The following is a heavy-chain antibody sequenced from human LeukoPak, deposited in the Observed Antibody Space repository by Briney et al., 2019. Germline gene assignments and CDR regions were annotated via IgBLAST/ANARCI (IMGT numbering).Heavy chain of an antibody. Sequence: ASVKVSCKASGYTFTRYGMSWVRQAPGQGLEWMGWISGSNGNTNYAQKLQSRVTMTTDTSTGTAYMELRSLRSEDTAVYYCATGQRYQLLWFSLWGQGTLVTVSS. V-gene: IGHV1-18*01. D-gene: IGHD2-2*01. CDR1: GYTFTRYG. J-gene: IGHJ5*02. CDR3: ATGQRYQLLWFSL. CDR2: ISGSNGNT.